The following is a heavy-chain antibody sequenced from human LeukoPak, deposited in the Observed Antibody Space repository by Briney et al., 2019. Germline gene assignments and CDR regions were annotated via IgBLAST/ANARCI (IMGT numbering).Heavy chain of an antibody. Sequence: SGTLSLTCAVCRGSFSGYYWSGIRQPPAKGVEGVGESNQSGSTNYNPSRKSRVTISVDTSTNQFSLKPSSVTAADTAVYYCARGRRRLMAFVSAAILIGGQGTLVTVSA. CDR3: ARGRRRLMAFVSAAILI. J-gene: IGHJ4*02. V-gene: IGHV4-34*01. D-gene: IGHD2-21*02. CDR2: SNQSGST. CDR1: RGSFSGYY.